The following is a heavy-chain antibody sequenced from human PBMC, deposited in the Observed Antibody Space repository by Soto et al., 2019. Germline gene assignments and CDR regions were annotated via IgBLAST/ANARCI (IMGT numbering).Heavy chain of an antibody. D-gene: IGHD6-19*01. CDR1: GGSISSSSYY. CDR3: ARHRLPAVAGGGGFDY. J-gene: IGHJ4*02. Sequence: SETLSLTCTVSGGSISSSSYYWGWIRQPPGKGLEWIGSIYYSGSTYYNPSLKSRVTISVDTSKNQFSLKLNSVTAADTAVYYCARHRLPAVAGGGGFDYWGQGTLVTVSS. CDR2: IYYSGST. V-gene: IGHV4-39*01.